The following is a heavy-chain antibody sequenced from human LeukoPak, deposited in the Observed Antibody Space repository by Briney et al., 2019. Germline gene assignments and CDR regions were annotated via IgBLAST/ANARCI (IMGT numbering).Heavy chain of an antibody. Sequence: ESGPALVKPTQTLTLTCTFSGFSLSTSGMCVNWIRQPPGKALEWLARIDWDDDKYYTTSLKSRLTITKDTSKNQVVLTMTNMDPVDTATYYCAHRRVVEGTFDYWGQGTLVTVSS. CDR1: GFSLSTSGMC. J-gene: IGHJ4*02. V-gene: IGHV2-70*12. CDR2: IDWDDDK. D-gene: IGHD2-15*01. CDR3: AHRRVVEGTFDY.